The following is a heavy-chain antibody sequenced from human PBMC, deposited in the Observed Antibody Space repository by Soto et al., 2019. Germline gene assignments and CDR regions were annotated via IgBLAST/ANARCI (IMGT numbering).Heavy chain of an antibody. CDR2: TYHRSKWHN. V-gene: IGHV6-1*01. J-gene: IGHJ4*02. CDR1: GDSVSSNSAA. CDR3: ARIVGGTPEY. Sequence: SHTLSLTCVISGDSVSSNSAAWDLIRQSPSRGLEWLGRTYHRSKWHNDYSVSVKSRITINPDTSKNQFSLQLNSVTPEDTAVYYCARIVGGTPEYWGQGTLVTVS. D-gene: IGHD1-26*01.